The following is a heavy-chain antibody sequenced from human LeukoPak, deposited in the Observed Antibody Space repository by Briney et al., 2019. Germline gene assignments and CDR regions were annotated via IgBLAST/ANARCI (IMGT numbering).Heavy chain of an antibody. Sequence: PSETLSLTCTVSGGSISSYYWSWIRQPPGKGLEWMGYIYYSGSTNYNPSLKSRVTMSVDTSKNQFSLKLSSVTAADTAIYYCARDLGYCSSTSCYPWFDPWGQGTLVTVSS. J-gene: IGHJ5*02. V-gene: IGHV4-59*01. CDR1: GGSISSYY. D-gene: IGHD2-2*01. CDR2: IYYSGST. CDR3: ARDLGYCSSTSCYPWFDP.